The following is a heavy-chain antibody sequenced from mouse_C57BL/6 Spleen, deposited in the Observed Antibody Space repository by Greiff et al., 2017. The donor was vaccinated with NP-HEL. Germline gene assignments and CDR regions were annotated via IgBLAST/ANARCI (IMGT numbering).Heavy chain of an antibody. CDR3: ARGLRLLLFDY. V-gene: IGHV1-82*01. J-gene: IGHJ2*01. CDR1: GYAFSSSW. Sequence: VQLQQSGPELVKPGASVKISCKASGYAFSSSWMNWVKQRPGKGLEWIGRIYPGDGDTNYNGKFKGKATLTADKSSSTAYMQLSSLTSEDSAVYFCARGLRLLLFDYWGQGTTLTVSS. D-gene: IGHD3-2*02. CDR2: IYPGDGDT.